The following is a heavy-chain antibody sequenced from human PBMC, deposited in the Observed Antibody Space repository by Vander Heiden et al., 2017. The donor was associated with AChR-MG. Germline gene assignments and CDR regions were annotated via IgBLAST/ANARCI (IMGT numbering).Heavy chain of an antibody. J-gene: IGHJ4*02. CDR3: ARGRYSSIQPPFDY. CDR2: ISWNSGSI. CDR1: GLSFDDYA. V-gene: IGHV3-9*01. Sequence: EVQLVECGGGVVQPGRSLRLSCAASGLSFDDYAMHWVRQAQGKGLEWVSGISWNSGSIGYADSVKGRFTISRDNAKNSLYLQMNSLGAEDTALYYCARGRYSSIQPPFDYWGQGTLVTVSS. D-gene: IGHD6-13*01.